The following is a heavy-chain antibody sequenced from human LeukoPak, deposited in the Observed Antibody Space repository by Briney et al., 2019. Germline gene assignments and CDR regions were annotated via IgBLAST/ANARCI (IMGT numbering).Heavy chain of an antibody. Sequence: SETLSLTCTVSGGSISSYYWSWIWQPPGKGLEWIGYIYYSGSTNYNPSLKSRVTISVDTSKNQFSLKLSSVTAADTAVYYCARLILGYCSGGSCFGAFDIWGQGTMVTVSS. V-gene: IGHV4-59*01. CDR3: ARLILGYCSGGSCFGAFDI. CDR2: IYYSGST. D-gene: IGHD2-15*01. J-gene: IGHJ3*02. CDR1: GGSISSYY.